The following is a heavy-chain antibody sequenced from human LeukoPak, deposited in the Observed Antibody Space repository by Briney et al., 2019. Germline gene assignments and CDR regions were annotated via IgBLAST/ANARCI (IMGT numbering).Heavy chain of an antibody. Sequence: PSETLSLTCAVSGGSISSTNYYWGWIRQPPGKGLEWIGSSGSTYYNPSLKSRVIISVDTSKNRFSLKLSSVTAADTAVYYCARPRSSGWYGGFDYWGQGTLVTVSS. D-gene: IGHD6-19*01. CDR1: GGSISSTNYY. CDR3: ARPRSSGWYGGFDY. CDR2: SGST. V-gene: IGHV4-39*01. J-gene: IGHJ4*02.